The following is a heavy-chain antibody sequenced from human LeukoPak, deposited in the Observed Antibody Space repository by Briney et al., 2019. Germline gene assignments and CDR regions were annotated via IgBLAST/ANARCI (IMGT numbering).Heavy chain of an antibody. D-gene: IGHD4-17*01. V-gene: IGHV1-2*02. J-gene: IGHJ4*02. CDR2: INPNSGGT. CDR1: GYTFTGYY. CDR3: ARESMTTVTTGYDY. Sequence: ASVKVSCKASGYTFTGYYMHWVRQAPGQGLEWMGWINPNSGGTNYAQKFQGRVTMTRDTSIGTAYMELSRLRSDDTAVYYCARESMTTVTTGYDYWGQGTLVTVSS.